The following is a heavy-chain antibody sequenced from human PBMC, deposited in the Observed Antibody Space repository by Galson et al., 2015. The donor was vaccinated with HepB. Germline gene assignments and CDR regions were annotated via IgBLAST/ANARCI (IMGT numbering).Heavy chain of an antibody. CDR2: INAGNGNT. J-gene: IGHJ4*02. V-gene: IGHV1-3*01. CDR3: GFTGYSSSWYHPIDY. Sequence: SVKVSCKASGYTFTSYAMHWVRQAPGQRLEWMGWINAGNGNTEYSQKFQGRVTITRDTSASTAYMELSSLRSEDTAVYYCGFTGYSSSWYHPIDYWGQGTLVTVSS. D-gene: IGHD6-13*01. CDR1: GYTFTSYA.